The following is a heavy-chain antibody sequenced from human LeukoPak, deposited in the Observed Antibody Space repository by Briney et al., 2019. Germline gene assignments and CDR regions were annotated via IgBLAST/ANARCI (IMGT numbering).Heavy chain of an antibody. V-gene: IGHV3-11*06. CDR3: ASSRGIAVAGPSFDY. CDR2: ISSSSSYT. CDR1: GFTFSDYY. J-gene: IGHJ4*02. D-gene: IGHD6-19*01. Sequence: GGSLRLSCAASGFTFSDYYMSWIRQAPGKGLEWVSYISSSSSYTNYADSVKGRFTISRDNAKNSLYLQMNSLRAEDTAVYYCASSRGIAVAGPSFDYWGQGTLVTVSS.